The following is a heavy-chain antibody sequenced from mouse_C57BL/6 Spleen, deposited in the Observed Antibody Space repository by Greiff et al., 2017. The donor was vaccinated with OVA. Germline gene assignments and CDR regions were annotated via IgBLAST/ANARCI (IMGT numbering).Heavy chain of an antibody. CDR2: IYPGSGST. CDR1: GYTFTSYW. J-gene: IGHJ2*01. CDR3: ARGGYYSNHEDIDY. Sequence: VQLQQSGAELVKPGASVKMSCKASGYTFTSYWITWVKQRPGQGLEWIGDIYPGSGSTNYNEKFKSKATLTVDTSSSTAYMQLSSLTSEDSAVYYCARGGYYSNHEDIDYWGQGTTLTVSS. V-gene: IGHV1-55*01. D-gene: IGHD2-5*01.